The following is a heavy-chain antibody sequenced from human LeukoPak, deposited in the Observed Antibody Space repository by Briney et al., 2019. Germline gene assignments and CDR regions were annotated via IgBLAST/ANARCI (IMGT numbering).Heavy chain of an antibody. Sequence: GRSLRLPCAASGFTFSTYGMHWVRQAPGKGLEWVAVISYDGSNKYYADSVKGRFTISGDNSKNTLYLQMNSLRAEDTALYYCAKGDSGYYTFFDYWGQGTLVTVSS. CDR2: ISYDGSNK. J-gene: IGHJ4*02. V-gene: IGHV3-30*18. CDR3: AKGDSGYYTFFDY. CDR1: GFTFSTYG. D-gene: IGHD3-22*01.